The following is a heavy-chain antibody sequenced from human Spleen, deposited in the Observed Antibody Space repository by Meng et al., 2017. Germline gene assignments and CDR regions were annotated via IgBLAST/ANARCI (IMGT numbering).Heavy chain of an antibody. CDR3: ARNVLPARTSGAFDI. J-gene: IGHJ3*02. CDR2: IYQSGST. D-gene: IGHD2-2*01. Sequence: SETLSLTCAVSGYSITGSYNWGWIRQSPGKGLEWIGSIYQSGSTYYNPSLKSRVTMSADMSKNLLSLKLTSVTATDTAVYYCARNVLPARTSGAFDIWSQGTMVTVSS. CDR1: GYSITGSYN. V-gene: IGHV4-38-2*01.